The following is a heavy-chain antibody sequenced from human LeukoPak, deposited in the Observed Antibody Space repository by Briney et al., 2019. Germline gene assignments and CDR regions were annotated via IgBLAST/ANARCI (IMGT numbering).Heavy chain of an antibody. J-gene: IGHJ3*02. Sequence: GGPLRLSCTASGITFSDYSMNWVRQAPGKGLEWVSAISGSGGSTYYADSVKGRFTISRDNSKNTLYLQMNSLRAEDTAVYYCAKDTTVTVITMKVDTQPGAFDIWGQGTMVTVSS. D-gene: IGHD3-22*01. CDR3: AKDTTVTVITMKVDTQPGAFDI. CDR2: ISGSGGST. V-gene: IGHV3-23*01. CDR1: GITFSDYS.